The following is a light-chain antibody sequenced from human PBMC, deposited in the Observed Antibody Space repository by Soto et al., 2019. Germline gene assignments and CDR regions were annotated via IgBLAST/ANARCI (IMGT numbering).Light chain of an antibody. CDR3: SSYTSSSTIYV. J-gene: IGLJ1*01. CDR1: SSDVGGYTY. V-gene: IGLV2-14*01. CDR2: EVN. Sequence: XSALTQPASVSGSPIQSITISCTGASSDVGGYTYVSWYQQQPGKAPKLMIYEVNNRPSGVSNRFSGSKSGNTASLTISGLQAKDEADYYCSSYTSSSTIYVFGTGTKVTVL.